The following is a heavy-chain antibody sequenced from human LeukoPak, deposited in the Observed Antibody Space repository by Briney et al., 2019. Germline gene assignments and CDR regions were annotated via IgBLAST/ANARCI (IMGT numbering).Heavy chain of an antibody. V-gene: IGHV3-21*01. CDR3: ARDPIYCSSTSCYPIWFDP. J-gene: IGHJ5*02. D-gene: IGHD2-2*01. Sequence: AGSLRLSCAASGFTFSSYSMNWVRQAPGKGLEWVSSISSSSSYIFYADSVKGRFTISKDNAKNSLYLQMNSLRAEDTAVYYCARDPIYCSSTSCYPIWFDPWGQGTLVTVSS. CDR2: ISSSSSYI. CDR1: GFTFSSYS.